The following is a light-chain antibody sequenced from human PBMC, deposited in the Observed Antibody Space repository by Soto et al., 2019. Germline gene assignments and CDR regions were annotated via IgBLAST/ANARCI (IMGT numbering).Light chain of an antibody. V-gene: IGKV3-15*01. CDR1: QSISRS. J-gene: IGKJ2*01. CDR2: DAS. Sequence: EIVLTQSPAILSVSPGERATLSCRASQSISRSLAWYQQKPGQAPRLLISDASTRATGIPARFSGSGSGTEFTLTISSLQSEDFALYYCHQYNSWPPGTFGQGTTVEIK. CDR3: HQYNSWPPGT.